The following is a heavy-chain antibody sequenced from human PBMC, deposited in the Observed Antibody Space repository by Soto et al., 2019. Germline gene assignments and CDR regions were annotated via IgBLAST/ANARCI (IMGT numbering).Heavy chain of an antibody. V-gene: IGHV1-69*06. J-gene: IGHJ6*02. CDR3: ARGGGVVPADIGDNDGMDV. CDR2: IIPIFGTA. Sequence: QVQLVQSGAEVKKPGSSVKVSCKASGGTFSSYAISWVRQAPGQGLEWMGGIIPIFGTANYAQKFQGRVTITADKSTSTAYMELSSLRSEDTAVYYCARGGGVVPADIGDNDGMDVWGQGTTVSVSS. CDR1: GGTFSSYA. D-gene: IGHD2-2*01.